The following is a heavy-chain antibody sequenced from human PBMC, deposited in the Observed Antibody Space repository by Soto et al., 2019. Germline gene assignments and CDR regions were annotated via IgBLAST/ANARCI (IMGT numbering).Heavy chain of an antibody. V-gene: IGHV4-34*01. Sequence: SETLSLTCAVYGGSFSGYYWSWIRQPPGKGLEWIGEINHSGSTDYNPSLKSRVTISVDTSKNQFSLKLSSVTAADTAVYYCARPSRYSGSYLGPPRPPAFDIWGQGTMVTV. J-gene: IGHJ3*02. D-gene: IGHD1-26*01. CDR2: INHSGST. CDR1: GGSFSGYY. CDR3: ARPSRYSGSYLGPPRPPAFDI.